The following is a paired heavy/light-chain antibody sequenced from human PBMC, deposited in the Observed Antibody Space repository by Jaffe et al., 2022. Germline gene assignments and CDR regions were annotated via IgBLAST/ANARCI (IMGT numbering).Light chain of an antibody. J-gene: IGLJ3*02. CDR1: SGHSNYP. Sequence: QLGLTQSPSASASLGASVKLTCTLTSGHSNYPIAWHQQRAEKGPRYLMTLNKDGSHTRGDGIPDRFSGSSSGAEYYLTISSLQSEDEADYYCQTWGPGIRVFGGGTKLTVL. CDR3: QTWGPGIRV. V-gene: IGLV4-69*01. CDR2: LNKDGSH.
Heavy chain of an antibody. Sequence: QLQLVQSGAELKNLGASVKVSCKASGYTFSTYGVSWVRQAPGQGLEWMGWISGSNIDHKNYAQKFQGRVTMTTDTSATTAYMELMSLRSDDTAIYYCARDFYSSGSNWYDVFDIWGPGTMVTVST. V-gene: IGHV1-18*01. J-gene: IGHJ3*02. CDR2: ISGSNIDHK. D-gene: IGHD2-15*01. CDR3: ARDFYSSGSNWYDVFDI. CDR1: GYTFSTYG.